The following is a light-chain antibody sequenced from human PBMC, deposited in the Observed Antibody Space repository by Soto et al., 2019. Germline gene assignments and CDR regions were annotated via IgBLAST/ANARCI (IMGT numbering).Light chain of an antibody. J-gene: IGLJ1*01. CDR3: CSYEGCAKYV. Sequence: QSALTQPRSVSGSPGQSVTISCTGTSSDVGGYNYVSWYQQHPGKAPKVMIYDVSERPSGVPDRFSGSKSGTTASLTISGPQAEDEADSDCCSYEGCAKYVFGTGTTLTAL. CDR2: DVS. CDR1: SSDVGGYNY. V-gene: IGLV2-11*01.